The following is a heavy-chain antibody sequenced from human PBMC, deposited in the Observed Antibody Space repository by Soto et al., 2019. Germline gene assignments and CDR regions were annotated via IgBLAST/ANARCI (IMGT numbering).Heavy chain of an antibody. CDR1: RFTFTRYS. Sequence: PAGSLRLSCAASRFTFTRYSMNWVRQAPGKGLEWVSSISSTTNYIYYGDSMKGRFTISRDNAKNSLYLEMNSLRAEDTAVYYCARESEDLTSNFDYWGQGTLVTVS. CDR3: ARESEDLTSNFDY. J-gene: IGHJ4*02. CDR2: ISSTTNYI. V-gene: IGHV3-21*06.